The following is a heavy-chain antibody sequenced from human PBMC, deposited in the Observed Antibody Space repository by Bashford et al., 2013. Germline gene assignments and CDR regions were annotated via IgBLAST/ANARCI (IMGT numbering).Heavy chain of an antibody. Sequence: ASVKVSCKASGYTFTSAAMTWVRQAPGQGLEWMGWISGYNGDTRYPQTHQGRVTMTTDASTDTAYMELRSLTSDDTAVYFCARHHTAMALYSFDNWGQGTLVTVSS. J-gene: IGHJ4*02. V-gene: IGHV1-18*01. CDR3: ARHHTAMALYSFDN. D-gene: IGHD2-2*02. CDR1: GYTFTSAA. CDR2: ISGYNGDT.